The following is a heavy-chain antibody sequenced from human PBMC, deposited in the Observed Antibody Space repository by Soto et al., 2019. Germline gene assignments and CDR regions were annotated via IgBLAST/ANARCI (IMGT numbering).Heavy chain of an antibody. V-gene: IGHV3-74*01. CDR3: ARVQSTGTVS. CDR2: INGDGSIT. J-gene: IGHJ5*02. CDR1: GFTFSPHA. D-gene: IGHD1-1*01. Sequence: GGSLRLSCAASGFTFSPHAMHWVRQAPGKGLVWVSRINGDGSITTYADSVKGRFTISRDNAKNTLYLQMNSLRAEDTAVYYCARVQSTGTVSWGQGNMVTVSS.